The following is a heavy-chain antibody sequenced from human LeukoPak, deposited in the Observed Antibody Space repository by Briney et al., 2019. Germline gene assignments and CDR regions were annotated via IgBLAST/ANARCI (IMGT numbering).Heavy chain of an antibody. V-gene: IGHV3-30*18. Sequence: GRSLRFSCAASGFTFSSYGMHWVRQAPGKGLEWVAVISHDGSNKYYADSVKGRFTISRDNSKNTLYLQMNSLRAEDTAVYYCAKGEMATIPSWFDYWGQGTLVTVSS. D-gene: IGHD5-24*01. CDR1: GFTFSSYG. CDR3: AKGEMATIPSWFDY. J-gene: IGHJ4*02. CDR2: ISHDGSNK.